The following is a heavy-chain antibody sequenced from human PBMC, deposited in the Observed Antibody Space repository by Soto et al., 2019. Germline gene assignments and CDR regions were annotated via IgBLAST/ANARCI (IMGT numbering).Heavy chain of an antibody. CDR3: TITIFGVASYYYYGMDV. Sequence: GGSLRLSCAASGFTFSGSAMHWVRQASGKGLEWVGRIRSKANSYATAYAASVKGRFTISRDDSKNTAYLQMNSLKTEDTAVYYCTITIFGVASYYYYGMDVWGQGTTVTVSS. CDR2: IRSKANSYAT. V-gene: IGHV3-73*01. CDR1: GFTFSGSA. J-gene: IGHJ6*02. D-gene: IGHD3-3*01.